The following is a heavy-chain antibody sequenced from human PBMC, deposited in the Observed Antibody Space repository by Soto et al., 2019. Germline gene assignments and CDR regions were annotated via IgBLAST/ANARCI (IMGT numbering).Heavy chain of an antibody. J-gene: IGHJ6*03. CDR3: ARVATILQGELYYYYMDV. D-gene: IGHD5-12*01. CDR2: ISWNSGSI. CDR1: GFTFDDYA. V-gene: IGHV3-9*01. Sequence: EVQLVESGGGLVQPGRSLRLSCATSGFTFDDYAMHWVRQAPGKGLEWVSGISWNSGSIGYADSVKGRFTISRDNAKNSLYLQMNSLRAEDTALYYCARVATILQGELYYYYMDVWGKGTTVTVSS.